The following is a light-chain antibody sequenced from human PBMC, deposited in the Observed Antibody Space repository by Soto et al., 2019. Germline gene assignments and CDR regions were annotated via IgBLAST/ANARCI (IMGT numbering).Light chain of an antibody. CDR2: EVS. CDR3: TSYTRGSTLV. Sequence: QSALTQPASVSGSPGQSTTISCTGTSRDVGGYNYVSWYQHHPGKVPKVLIYEVSNRPSGVSTRFSGSKSGNTASLTISGLQAEDEAHYYCTSYTRGSTLVFGGGTKLTVL. J-gene: IGLJ2*01. CDR1: SRDVGGYNY. V-gene: IGLV2-14*01.